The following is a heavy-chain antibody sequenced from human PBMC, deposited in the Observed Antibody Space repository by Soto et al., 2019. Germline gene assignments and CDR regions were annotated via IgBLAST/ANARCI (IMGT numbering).Heavy chain of an antibody. CDR2: IYYSGST. Sequence: LEWIGYIYYSGSTNYNPSLKSRVTISVDTSKNQFSLKLSSVTAADTAVYYCARGGGAFFFSCYDYHRYLHSFPTRRSSDL. V-gene: IGHV4-59*09. D-gene: IGHD5-12*01. CDR3: ARGGGAFFFSCYDYHRYLHSFPTRRSSDL. J-gene: IGHJ2*01.